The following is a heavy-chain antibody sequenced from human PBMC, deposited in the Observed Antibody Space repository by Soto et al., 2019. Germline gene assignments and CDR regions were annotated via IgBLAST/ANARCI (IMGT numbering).Heavy chain of an antibody. Sequence: LGESLKISCKGSGYSFTSYWIGWVRQMPGKGLEWMGIIYPGDSDTRYSPSFQGQVTISADKSISTAYLQWSSLKASDTAMYYCARHIYYYGSGSSYHYGMDVWGQGTTVTVSS. CDR2: IYPGDSDT. D-gene: IGHD3-10*01. CDR3: ARHIYYYGSGSSYHYGMDV. V-gene: IGHV5-51*01. J-gene: IGHJ6*02. CDR1: GYSFTSYW.